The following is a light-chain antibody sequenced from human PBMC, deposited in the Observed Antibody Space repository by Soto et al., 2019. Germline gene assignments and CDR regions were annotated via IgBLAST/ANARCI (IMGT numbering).Light chain of an antibody. V-gene: IGKV3-15*01. J-gene: IGKJ3*01. CDR3: QQYNNWSPFT. CDR2: GAS. Sequence: EIVMTQSPATLSVSPGERATLSCRASQSVSSNLAWYQQKPGQAPWLLIYGASTRATGIPARFSGSGSGTEFTLTISSLQSEDFAVYYCQQYNNWSPFTFGPGTKVDIK. CDR1: QSVSSN.